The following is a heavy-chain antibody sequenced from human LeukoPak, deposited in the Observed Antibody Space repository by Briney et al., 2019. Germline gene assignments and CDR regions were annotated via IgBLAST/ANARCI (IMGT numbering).Heavy chain of an antibody. CDR1: GFTFSSYG. CDR2: IWYDGSNK. J-gene: IGHJ4*02. V-gene: IGHV3-33*06. CDR3: AKGYIQLWWFDY. Sequence: HPGGSLRLSCAASGFTFSSYGMHWVRQAPGKGLEWVAVIWYDGSNKYYADSVKGRFTISRDNSKNTVYLQMTNLRAEDTAVYYCAKGYIQLWWFDYWGQGTLVTVSS. D-gene: IGHD2-21*01.